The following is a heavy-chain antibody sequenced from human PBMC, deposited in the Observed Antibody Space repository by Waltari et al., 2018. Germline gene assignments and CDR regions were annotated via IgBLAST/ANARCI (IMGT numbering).Heavy chain of an antibody. CDR3: AMWGRDYYDSSGYDEDY. CDR1: GGSISSSSYY. Sequence: QLQLQESGPGLVKPSETLSLTCTVSGGSISSSSYYWGWIRQPPGKGREWIGSIYDSGTTSYNPSLKSRVTRSVDTSKNQFSLKLSSVTAADTAVYYWAMWGRDYYDSSGYDEDYWGQGTLVTVSS. J-gene: IGHJ4*02. D-gene: IGHD3-22*01. V-gene: IGHV4-39*01. CDR2: IYDSGTT.